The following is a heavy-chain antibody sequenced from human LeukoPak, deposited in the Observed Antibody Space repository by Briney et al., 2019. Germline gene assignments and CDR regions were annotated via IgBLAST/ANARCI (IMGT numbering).Heavy chain of an antibody. V-gene: IGHV4-34*01. Sequence: SETLSHTCAVYGGSFSGYYWSWIRQPPGKGLEWIGEINHSGSTNYNPSLKSRVTISVDTSKNQFSLKLSSVTAADTAVYYCARGRGSYDYWGQGTLVTVSS. J-gene: IGHJ4*02. CDR2: INHSGST. CDR3: ARGRGSYDY. D-gene: IGHD1-26*01. CDR1: GGSFSGYY.